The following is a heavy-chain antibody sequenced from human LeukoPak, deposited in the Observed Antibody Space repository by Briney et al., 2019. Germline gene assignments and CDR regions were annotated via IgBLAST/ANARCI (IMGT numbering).Heavy chain of an antibody. V-gene: IGHV3-53*04. CDR2: IYRDGSGGYT. Sequence: GGSLRLSCAASGFTVSNNYMTWVRQAPGKGLEWVSVIYRDGSGGYTSYADSVKGRFTISRHNSKNTLYLQMNSLRPEDTAVYYYAREYGYCSLSACPLGYWGQGTLVTVSS. J-gene: IGHJ4*02. D-gene: IGHD2-2*03. CDR1: GFTVSNNY. CDR3: AREYGYCSLSACPLGY.